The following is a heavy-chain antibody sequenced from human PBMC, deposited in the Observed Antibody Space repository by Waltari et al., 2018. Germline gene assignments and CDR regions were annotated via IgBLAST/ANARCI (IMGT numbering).Heavy chain of an antibody. CDR1: GGSIRSSTFY. J-gene: IGHJ2*01. Sequence: QLLLQESGPGLVKPSETLSLTCAVSGGSIRSSTFYWGWVRQPPGKGLEGSGSISYSGGTAYNPPLKSRVTISVDTSKNQFSLNLSSVTAADTSVYYCARVGPGVYWYFDLWGRGTLVRVSS. CDR3: ARVGPGVYWYFDL. CDR2: ISYSGGT. D-gene: IGHD1-26*01. V-gene: IGHV4-39*01.